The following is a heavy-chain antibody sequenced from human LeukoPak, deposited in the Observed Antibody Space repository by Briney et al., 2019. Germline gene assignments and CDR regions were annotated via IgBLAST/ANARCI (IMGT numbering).Heavy chain of an antibody. V-gene: IGHV4-59*12. CDR2: IYYSGST. D-gene: IGHD6-13*01. J-gene: IGHJ4*02. Sequence: SETLSLTCTVSGGSISSYYWSWIRQPPGKGLEWIGYIYYSGSTNYNPSLKSRVTISVDTSKNQFSLKLSSVTAADTAVYYCARDGGRGQQPHHSSSNPSDYWGQGTLVTVSS. CDR1: GGSISSYY. CDR3: ARDGGRGQQPHHSSSNPSDY.